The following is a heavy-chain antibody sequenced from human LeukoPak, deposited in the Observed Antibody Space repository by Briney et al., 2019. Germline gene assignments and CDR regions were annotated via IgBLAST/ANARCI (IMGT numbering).Heavy chain of an antibody. CDR2: MNPNSGNT. V-gene: IGHV1-8*01. Sequence: ASVKVSCKASGYTFTSYDINWVRQATGQGLEWMGWMNPNSGNTGYAQKFQGRVTMTRNTSISTAYMELSSLRSEDTAVYYCARGGEYSSSSAYYMDVWGKGTTVTVSS. J-gene: IGHJ6*03. CDR3: ARGGEYSSSSAYYMDV. CDR1: GYTFTSYD. D-gene: IGHD6-6*01.